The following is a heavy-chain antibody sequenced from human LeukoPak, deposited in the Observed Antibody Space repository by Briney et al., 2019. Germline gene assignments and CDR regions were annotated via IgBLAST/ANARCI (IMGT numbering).Heavy chain of an antibody. CDR1: GGSFSGYY. CDR3: ARGRSYYDSSGYYPLDY. J-gene: IGHJ4*02. Sequence: SETLSLTCAVYGGSFSGYYWSWIRQPPGKGLEWMGEINHSGSTNYNPSLKSRVTISVDTSKNQFSLKLSSVTAADTAVYYCARGRSYYDSSGYYPLDYWGQGTLVTVSS. V-gene: IGHV4-34*01. CDR2: INHSGST. D-gene: IGHD3-22*01.